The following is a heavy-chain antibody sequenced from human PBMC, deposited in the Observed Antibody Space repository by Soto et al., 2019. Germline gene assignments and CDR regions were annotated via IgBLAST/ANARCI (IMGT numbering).Heavy chain of an antibody. CDR1: GASISSGGYS. CDR3: ARRLDP. V-gene: IGHV4-31*01. CDR2: IYYSGST. Sequence: QVQLQESGPGLVKPSQTLSLTCTVSGASISSGGYSWSWIRQHPGKGLEWIGYIYYSGSTYYNPXLXSXXTISVDTSKNQFSLNLTSVTAADTAVYYCARRLDPWGQGTLVTVSS. J-gene: IGHJ5*02.